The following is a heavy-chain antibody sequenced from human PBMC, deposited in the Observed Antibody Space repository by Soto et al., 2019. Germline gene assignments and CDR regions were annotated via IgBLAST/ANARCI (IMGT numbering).Heavy chain of an antibody. CDR3: TTVFES. Sequence: GGSLRLSCAASGFTFTNYRMHWVRQVPGKGLVWVSRIDGVGTGTSYSDSVRGRFTIPRDNAENTLYLQMNSLRAEDTAVYCCTTVFESWGHGTPVTVS. CDR1: GFTFTNYR. V-gene: IGHV3-74*01. CDR2: IDGVGTGT. J-gene: IGHJ1*01. D-gene: IGHD3-3*01.